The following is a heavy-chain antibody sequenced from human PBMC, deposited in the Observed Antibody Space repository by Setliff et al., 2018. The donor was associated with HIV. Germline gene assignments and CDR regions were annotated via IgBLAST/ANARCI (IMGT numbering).Heavy chain of an antibody. D-gene: IGHD2-2*01. Sequence: ASVKVSCKASGYTFTNYGINWVRQAPGQGLEWMGRISVYNGNTIYAQKLQGRVIMTTDTSTSTAYMELRSLRSDDTAMYYCATQRDIVMVPGQGGFDIWAQGTMVTVSS. J-gene: IGHJ3*02. CDR2: ISVYNGNT. CDR1: GYTFTNYG. CDR3: ATQRDIVMVPGQGGFDI. V-gene: IGHV1-18*01.